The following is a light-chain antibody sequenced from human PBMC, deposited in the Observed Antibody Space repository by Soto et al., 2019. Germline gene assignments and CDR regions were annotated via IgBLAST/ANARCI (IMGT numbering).Light chain of an antibody. CDR2: LEGSGTY. CDR1: SGHTDYI. Sequence: QTVVTQSSSASASLGSSVKLTCTLSSGHTDYIVAWHQQQPGKAPRFLMKLEGSGTYNLGSGVPDRFSGSSSGADRYLSISNLQSEDEAVYYCGTGNSYTHVFGTGTKLTVL. V-gene: IGLV4-60*03. J-gene: IGLJ1*01. CDR3: GTGNSYTHV.